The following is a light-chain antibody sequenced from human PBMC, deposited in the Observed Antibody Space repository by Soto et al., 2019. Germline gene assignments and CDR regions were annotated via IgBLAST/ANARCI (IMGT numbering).Light chain of an antibody. V-gene: IGKV3-20*01. J-gene: IGKJ5*01. Sequence: EIVLTQSPATLSVSPGERATLSCRASQSVSNNLAWYQQKPGQAPRLLMFAASSRATGTPDRFSGSGSETDFTLTISRLEPEDFALDFCQQYGNPRLTSGQGTPPGI. CDR1: QSVSNN. CDR2: AAS. CDR3: QQYGNPRLT.